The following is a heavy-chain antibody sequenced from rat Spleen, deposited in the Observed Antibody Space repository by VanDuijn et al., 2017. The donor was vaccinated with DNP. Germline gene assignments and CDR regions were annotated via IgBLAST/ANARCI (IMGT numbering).Heavy chain of an antibody. CDR3: TRSTYYGYKTPVDY. D-gene: IGHD1-9*01. J-gene: IGHJ2*01. V-gene: IGHV5-31*01. Sequence: EVQLVESGGGLVQPGRSLKLSCAASGFTFNNYWMTWIRQAPGKGLEWVASITNTGGSTYYPDSVKGRFTISRDNAKSTLYLQMNSLRSEDTATYYCTRSTYYGYKTPVDYWGQGVMVTVSS. CDR1: GFTFNNYW. CDR2: ITNTGGST.